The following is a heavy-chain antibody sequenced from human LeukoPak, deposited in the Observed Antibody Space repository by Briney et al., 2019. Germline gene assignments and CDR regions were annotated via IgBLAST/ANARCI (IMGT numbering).Heavy chain of an antibody. CDR3: TTMYY. CDR2: IKSKTDGGTT. Sequence: PGGSLRLSCAVSGLNFKFYAMSWVRQAPGKGLEWVGRIKSKTDGGTTDYAAPVKGRFTISRDDSKTTLYLQMNSLHTEDTAVYYCTTMYYWGQGTLVTVSS. CDR1: GLNFKFYA. V-gene: IGHV3-15*01. J-gene: IGHJ4*02.